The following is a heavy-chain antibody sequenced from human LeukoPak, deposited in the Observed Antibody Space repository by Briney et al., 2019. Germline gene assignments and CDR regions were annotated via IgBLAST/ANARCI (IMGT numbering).Heavy chain of an antibody. J-gene: IGHJ4*02. V-gene: IGHV4-4*02. CDR3: ARRYDLWSGYNY. Sequence: SETLSLTCAVSGGSINSNYWWTWVRQSPGKGLEWIGEIYHTGSVNYNLSLESRVTISRDRSKNQFSLMLRSVTAADTAVYYRARRYDLWSGYNYWGQGLLVTVSS. D-gene: IGHD3-3*01. CDR1: GGSINSNYW. CDR2: IYHTGSV.